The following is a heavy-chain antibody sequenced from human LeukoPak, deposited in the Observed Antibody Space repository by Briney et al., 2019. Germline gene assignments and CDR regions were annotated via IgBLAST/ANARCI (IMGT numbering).Heavy chain of an antibody. CDR2: IRYDGSNK. V-gene: IGHV3-30*02. CDR1: GFTFSSYG. CDR3: AKDSIAVAGTIQH. J-gene: IGHJ1*01. Sequence: GGSLRLSCAASGFTFSSYGMHWVRQAPGKGQEWVAFIRYDGSNKYYADSVKGRFTISRDNSKNTLYLQMNSLRAEDTAVYYCAKDSIAVAGTIQHWGQGTLVTVSS. D-gene: IGHD6-19*01.